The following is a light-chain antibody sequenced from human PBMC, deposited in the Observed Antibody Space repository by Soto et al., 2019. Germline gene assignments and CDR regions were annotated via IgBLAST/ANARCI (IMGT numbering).Light chain of an antibody. CDR2: GAS. J-gene: IGKJ1*01. CDR1: QSVSGN. Sequence: EIVLTQSPATLSLSPGERATLSCRASQSVSGNLAWYQQKSGQAPRLLIYGASTRATGMPARFSGSGSGTEFTLTISSLQPEDFAVYYCQQYKDWPRTFGQGTKVDIK. V-gene: IGKV3-15*01. CDR3: QQYKDWPRT.